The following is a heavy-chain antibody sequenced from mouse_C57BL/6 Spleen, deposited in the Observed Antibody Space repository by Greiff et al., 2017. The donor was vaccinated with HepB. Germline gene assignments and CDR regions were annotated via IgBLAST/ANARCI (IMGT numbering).Heavy chain of an antibody. CDR3: AKSYYYGSSYFDY. CDR2: IWRGGST. Sequence: VKLVESGPGLVQPSQSLSITCTVSGFSLTSYGVHWVRQSPGKGLEWLGVIWRGGSTDYNAAFMSRLSITKDNSKSQVFFKMNSLQADDTAIYYCAKSYYYGSSYFDYWGQGTTLTVSS. CDR1: GFSLTSYG. V-gene: IGHV2-5*01. J-gene: IGHJ2*01. D-gene: IGHD1-1*01.